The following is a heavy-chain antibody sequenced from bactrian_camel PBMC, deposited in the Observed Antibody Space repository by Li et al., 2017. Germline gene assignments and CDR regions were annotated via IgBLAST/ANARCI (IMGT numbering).Heavy chain of an antibody. CDR1: GLTFSKYP. CDR3: AADWCPDLTGAHGVDYNMEPRF. V-gene: IGHV3S42*01. CDR2: IDMFGGT. D-gene: IGHD4*01. Sequence: DVQLVESGGGLVQPGGSLRLSCAASGLTFSKYPMNWVRQAPGKEREGVATIDMFGGTSYAHSVEGRCTVSRDNVENILYLQMNSLSPEDTAMYYCAADWCPDLTGAHGVDYNMEPRFRGQGTQVTVS. J-gene: IGHJ4*01.